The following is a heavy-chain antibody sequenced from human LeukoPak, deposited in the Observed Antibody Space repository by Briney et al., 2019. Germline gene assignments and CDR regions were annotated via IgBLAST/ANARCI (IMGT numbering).Heavy chain of an antibody. CDR2: ISAYNGNK. V-gene: IGHV1-18*01. CDR3: ARDYLAYCGGDCYSGYDY. D-gene: IGHD2-21*02. Sequence: ASVKVSCKASGYTFTSYGISWVRQAPGQGLEWMGWISAYNGNKNYAQKLQGRVTMTTDTSTSTAYMELRSLRSDDTAVYYCARDYLAYCGGDCYSGYDYWGQGTLVTVSS. CDR1: GYTFTSYG. J-gene: IGHJ4*02.